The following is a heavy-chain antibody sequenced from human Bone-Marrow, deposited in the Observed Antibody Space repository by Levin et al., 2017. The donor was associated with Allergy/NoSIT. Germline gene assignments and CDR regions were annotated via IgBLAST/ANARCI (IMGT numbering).Heavy chain of an antibody. J-gene: IGHJ6*02. CDR2: IKQDGSEK. Sequence: LSLTCAASGFSFSNYWMSWVRQAPGKGLEWVANIKQDGSEKHYVDSVKGRFTISRDNAKNSVDLQMNSLRAEDTAVYYCARARVITAAGTRYDGMDVWGLGTTVTVSS. D-gene: IGHD6-13*01. CDR1: GFSFSNYW. V-gene: IGHV3-7*01. CDR3: ARARVITAAGTRYDGMDV.